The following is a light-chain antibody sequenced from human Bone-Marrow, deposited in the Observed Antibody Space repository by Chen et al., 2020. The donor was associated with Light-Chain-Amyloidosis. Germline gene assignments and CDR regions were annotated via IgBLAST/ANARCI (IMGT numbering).Light chain of an antibody. V-gene: IGKV1-33*01. Sequence: DIPMTQSPYSLSSSVGDRVTITCQARQDISNYLNWYQQKPGKAPKLLIYDASNLETGVPSRFSGSGSGTDFTFTIPRLQPADIATYYCQPYDNLPLSFGGGTKLEIK. CDR3: QPYDNLPLS. J-gene: IGKJ4*01. CDR2: DAS. CDR1: QDISNY.